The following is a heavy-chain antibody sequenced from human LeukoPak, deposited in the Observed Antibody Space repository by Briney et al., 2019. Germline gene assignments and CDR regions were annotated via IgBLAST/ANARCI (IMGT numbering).Heavy chain of an antibody. J-gene: IGHJ4*02. CDR1: GFTFDDYA. CDR3: AKRATDY. Sequence: SGGSLRLSCAASGFTFDDYAMHWVRQAPGKGLEWVSLISGDGGSTYYADSVKGRFTISRDNSKNTLYLQMNSLRAEDTAVYYCAKRATDYWGQGTLVTVSS. CDR2: ISGDGGST. V-gene: IGHV3-43*02. D-gene: IGHD1-26*01.